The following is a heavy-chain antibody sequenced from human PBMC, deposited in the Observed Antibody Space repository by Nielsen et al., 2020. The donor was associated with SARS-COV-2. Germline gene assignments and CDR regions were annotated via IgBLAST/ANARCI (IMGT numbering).Heavy chain of an antibody. CDR2: IDWDDDK. V-gene: IGHV2-70*04. D-gene: IGHD1-14*01. CDR1: GFSLSTSGMR. CDR3: VRSGPGPHAFDI. Sequence: SGPTLVKPTQTLTLTCTFSGFSLSTSGMRVSWIRQPPGKALEWLARIDWDDDKFYSTSLKTRLTISKDTSKNQVVLTMTNMDPVDTATYYCVRSGPGPHAFDIWGQGTMVTVSS. J-gene: IGHJ3*02.